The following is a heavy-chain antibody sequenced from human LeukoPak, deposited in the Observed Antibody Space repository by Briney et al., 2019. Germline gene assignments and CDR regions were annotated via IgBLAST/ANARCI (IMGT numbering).Heavy chain of an antibody. V-gene: IGHV4-30-2*01. Sequence: PSETLSLTCTVSGGSISSGGYYWSWIRQPPGKGLEWIGYIYHSGSTYYNPSLKSRVTISVDRSKNQFSLKLSSVTAADTAVYYCARELNREGAFDIWGQGTMVTVSS. CDR1: GGSISSGGYY. CDR2: IYHSGST. CDR3: ARELNREGAFDI. J-gene: IGHJ3*02.